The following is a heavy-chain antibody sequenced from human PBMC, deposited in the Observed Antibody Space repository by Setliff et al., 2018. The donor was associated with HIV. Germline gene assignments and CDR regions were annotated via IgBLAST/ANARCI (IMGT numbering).Heavy chain of an antibody. CDR3: ARRETPAGCGSNNCYIYALDI. J-gene: IGHJ3*02. D-gene: IGHD2-2*02. Sequence: PSETLSLTCAVYRGSFSHYYWTWIRQPPGKGLEWIAEINQERTTFYNPSLKSRVTMSLDTSRNEVSLRLSSVTAADTATYFCARRETPAGCGSNNCYIYALDIWGQGTMVTVSS. V-gene: IGHV4-34*01. CDR2: INQERTT. CDR1: RGSFSHYY.